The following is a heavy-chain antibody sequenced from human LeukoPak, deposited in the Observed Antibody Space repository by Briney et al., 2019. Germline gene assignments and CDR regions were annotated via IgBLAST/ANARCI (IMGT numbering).Heavy chain of an antibody. J-gene: IGHJ6*03. CDR1: GGSISSGYY. Sequence: SETLSLTCTVSGGSISSGYYWGWIRQPPGKGLEWIGSIYHSGSTYYNPSLKSRVTISVDTSKNQFSLKLSSVTAADTAVYYCARLDYYYYMDVWGKGTTVTVSS. CDR2: IYHSGST. V-gene: IGHV4-38-2*02. CDR3: ARLDYYYYMDV.